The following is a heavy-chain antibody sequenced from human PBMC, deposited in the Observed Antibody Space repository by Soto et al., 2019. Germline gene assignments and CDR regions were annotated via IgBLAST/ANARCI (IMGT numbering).Heavy chain of an antibody. J-gene: IGHJ3*01. CDR2: INPDNGNT. CDR1: GFSFSDNL. CDR3: ARDILSVGPRANDAFDV. Sequence: QVQLVQSGAEVRKPGASVNISCRASGFSFSDNLINWVRQAPGQSLEWMGWINPDNGNTRYSQTVQGRVTISGHSYASIAYVGVSDLTSEDTAVYYCARDILSVGPRANDAFDVWGQGTMVTVSS. V-gene: IGHV1-3*01. D-gene: IGHD2-8*02.